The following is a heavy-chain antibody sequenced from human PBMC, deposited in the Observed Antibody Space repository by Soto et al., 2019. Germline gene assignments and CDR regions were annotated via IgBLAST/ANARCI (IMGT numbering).Heavy chain of an antibody. D-gene: IGHD3-3*01. Sequence: GCLGISCAASSFSVSSYSMHWVRQAPGKGLEWVAVISYDGSNKYYADSVKGRFTISRDNSKNTLYLQMNSLRAEDTAVYYCARAIFGVVITRGWFDPWRQGTLVTVSS. CDR1: SFSVSSYS. CDR2: ISYDGSNK. J-gene: IGHJ5*02. V-gene: IGHV3-30-3*01. CDR3: ARAIFGVVITRGWFDP.